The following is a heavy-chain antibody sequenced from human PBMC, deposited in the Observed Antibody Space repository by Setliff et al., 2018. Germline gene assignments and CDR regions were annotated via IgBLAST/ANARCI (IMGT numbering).Heavy chain of an antibody. D-gene: IGHD3-22*01. J-gene: IGHJ4*02. CDR1: GFAFGDYA. CDR3: AKGQGQYYDSSGYYGRVLDY. V-gene: IGHV3-23*01. CDR2: ISGSGDAT. Sequence: GSLRLSCTASGFAFGDYAMSWVRQAPGKGLEWVSAISGSGDATYYADSVKGRFTISRDNSKNTLFLEMNSLRTEDTAVYYCAKGQGQYYDSSGYYGRVLDYWGQGTLVTVSS.